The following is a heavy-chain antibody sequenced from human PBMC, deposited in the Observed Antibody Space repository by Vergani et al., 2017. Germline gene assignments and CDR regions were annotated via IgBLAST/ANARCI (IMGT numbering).Heavy chain of an antibody. CDR1: GGSISSYY. V-gene: IGHV4-59*12. D-gene: IGHD1-1*01. CDR3: ARGRSQLGVNWFDP. Sequence: QVQLQESGPGLVKPSQTLSLTCTVSGGSISSYYWSWIRQPPGKGLEWIGYIYYSGSTNYNPSLKSRVTISVDTSKNQFSLKLSSVTAADTAVYYCARGRSQLGVNWFDPWGQGTLVTVSS. CDR2: IYYSGST. J-gene: IGHJ5*02.